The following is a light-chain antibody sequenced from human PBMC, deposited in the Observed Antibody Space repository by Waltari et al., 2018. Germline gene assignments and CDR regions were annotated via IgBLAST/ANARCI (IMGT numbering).Light chain of an antibody. Sequence: QLVLTQSPSASASLGASVRLTCTLTSGPTSTVIAGHTQPPEKGPRYLMKVNSEGSHTKGDEIPDRFSGSSSGAERYLTISSLQSEDEADYYCQTGGHGTWVFGGGTKLTVL. CDR3: QTGGHGTWV. CDR2: VNSEGSH. J-gene: IGLJ3*02. CDR1: SGPTSTV. V-gene: IGLV4-69*01.